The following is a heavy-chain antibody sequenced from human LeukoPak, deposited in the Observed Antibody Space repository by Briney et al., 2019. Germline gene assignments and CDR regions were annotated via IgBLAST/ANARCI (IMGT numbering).Heavy chain of an antibody. CDR3: AGAPITIFGVVIVPTDY. J-gene: IGHJ4*02. CDR2: IYFSGST. CDR1: GYSISSGYY. D-gene: IGHD3-3*01. Sequence: PSETLSLTCTVSGYSISSGYYWNWIRQHPGKGLEWIGYIYFSGSTNYNPSLKSRVTISVDTSKNQFSLKLSSVTAADTAVYYCAGAPITIFGVVIVPTDYWGQGTLVTVSS. V-gene: IGHV4-61*01.